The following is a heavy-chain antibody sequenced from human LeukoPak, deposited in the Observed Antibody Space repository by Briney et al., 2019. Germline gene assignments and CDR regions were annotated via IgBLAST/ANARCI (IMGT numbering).Heavy chain of an antibody. D-gene: IGHD3-22*01. CDR2: IYSGGST. CDR1: GFTVSSNY. J-gene: IGHJ3*02. Sequence: PGGSLRLSCAASGFTVSSNYMSWVRHAPGKGLEWVSVIYSGGSTYYADAVKGRFTISRDNSKNTLYLQMNSLRAEDTAVYYCARAKWLLDAFDIWGQGTMVTVSS. CDR3: ARAKWLLDAFDI. V-gene: IGHV3-66*01.